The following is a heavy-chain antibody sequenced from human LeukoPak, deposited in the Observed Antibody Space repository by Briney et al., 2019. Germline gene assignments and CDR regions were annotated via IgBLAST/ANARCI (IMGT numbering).Heavy chain of an antibody. D-gene: IGHD5-24*01. Sequence: GGSLRLSCAASGFTFKKYWMNWVRQVPGKGLECLANIKEDGSETYYADSVKGRFTISRDNPKNLLFLQINSLRVEDTAVYYCARETPRRGETRDGYRWGQGTLVTVPS. CDR3: ARETPRRGETRDGYR. J-gene: IGHJ4*02. CDR1: GFTFKKYW. CDR2: IKEDGSET. V-gene: IGHV3-7*01.